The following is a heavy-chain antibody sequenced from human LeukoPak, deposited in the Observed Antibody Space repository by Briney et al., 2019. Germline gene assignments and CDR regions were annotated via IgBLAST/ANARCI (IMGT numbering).Heavy chain of an antibody. D-gene: IGHD6-19*01. J-gene: IGHJ4*02. CDR3: ARDGSSGKNRWFDY. CDR2: IIPIFGTA. Sequence: SVKVSCKASGGTFSSYAISWVRQAPGQGLEWMGGIIPIFGTANYAQKFQGRVTITADESTSTAYMELSSLRSEDTAVYYCARDGSSGKNRWFDYWGQGTPVTASS. CDR1: GGTFSSYA. V-gene: IGHV1-69*13.